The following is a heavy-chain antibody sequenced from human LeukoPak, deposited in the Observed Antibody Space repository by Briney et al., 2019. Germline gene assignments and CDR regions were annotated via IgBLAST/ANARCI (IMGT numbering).Heavy chain of an antibody. CDR2: ISYDGSKK. D-gene: IGHD1-26*01. CDR1: GFTFSSYW. V-gene: IGHV3-30*03. J-gene: IGHJ6*03. Sequence: PGGSLRLSCAASGFTFSSYWMTWVRQAPGKGLEWVALISYDGSKKYYADSLQGRVTVSRDNAKNSLFLQMDSLTDEDTAVYYCARDPYSGSYGHLYYYYMDVWGKGTTVTISS. CDR3: ARDPYSGSYGHLYYYYMDV.